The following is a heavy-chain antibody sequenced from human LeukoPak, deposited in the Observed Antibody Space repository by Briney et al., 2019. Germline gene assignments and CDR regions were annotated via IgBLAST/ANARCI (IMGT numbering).Heavy chain of an antibody. CDR3: ARHYGDYGPEFDY. CDR1: GGSISSYY. CDR2: IYYSGGT. J-gene: IGHJ4*02. V-gene: IGHV4-59*08. Sequence: SEALSLTCTVSGGSISSYYWSWIRQPPGKGLVWIGYIYYSGGTNYNPSLKSRVTISVDTSKNQFSLKLSFVTAADTAVYYCARHYGDYGPEFDYWGQGTLVTVSS. D-gene: IGHD4-17*01.